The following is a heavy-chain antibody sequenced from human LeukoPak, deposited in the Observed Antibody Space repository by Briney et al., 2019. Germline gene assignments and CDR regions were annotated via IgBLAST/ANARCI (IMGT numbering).Heavy chain of an antibody. Sequence: PSETLSLTCAVSGYSITSGYCWGWIRPPPGKGLEWSGSIFHSGITYDNPSLKSRVTISVDTSKNQFSLKLKSVTAADTAVYYCARGGMYYDSKSGLSWGQGILVTVSS. V-gene: IGHV4-38-2*01. CDR2: IFHSGIT. D-gene: IGHD3-22*01. J-gene: IGHJ4*02. CDR3: ARGGMYYDSKSGLS. CDR1: GYSITSGYC.